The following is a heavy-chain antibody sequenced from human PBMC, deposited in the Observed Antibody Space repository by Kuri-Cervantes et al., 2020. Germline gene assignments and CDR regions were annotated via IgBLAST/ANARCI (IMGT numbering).Heavy chain of an antibody. V-gene: IGHV4-59*01. Sequence: SETLSLTCTVSGGSISSYYWSWIRQPPGKGLEWIGYIYYSGSTNYNPSLKIRVTISVDTSKNQFSLKLSSVTAADTAVYYCARGMSRWLPYYFDYWGQGTLVTVSS. CDR1: GGSISSYY. CDR2: IYYSGST. J-gene: IGHJ4*02. D-gene: IGHD5-24*01. CDR3: ARGMSRWLPYYFDY.